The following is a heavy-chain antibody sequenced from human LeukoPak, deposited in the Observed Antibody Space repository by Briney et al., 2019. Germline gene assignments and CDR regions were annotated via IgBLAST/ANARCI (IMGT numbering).Heavy chain of an antibody. Sequence: GGSLRLSCAASGFTFSSYSMNWVRQAPGKGLEWVSSISSSSSYIYYADSVKGRFTISRDNAKNSLYLQMNNLRAEDTAVYYCARDLYSNYPFDYWGQGTLVTVSS. CDR1: GFTFSSYS. CDR3: ARDLYSNYPFDY. J-gene: IGHJ4*02. V-gene: IGHV3-21*01. D-gene: IGHD4-11*01. CDR2: ISSSSSYI.